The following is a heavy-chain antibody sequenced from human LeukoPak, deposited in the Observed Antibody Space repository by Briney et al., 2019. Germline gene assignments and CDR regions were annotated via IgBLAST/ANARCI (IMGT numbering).Heavy chain of an antibody. V-gene: IGHV3-66*01. CDR3: ARDPSPYYSDYGH. Sequence: PGGSLRLSCAASGVTVSSSYMSWVRQAPGKGLEWVSIMYSGDATDYADSVRGRFTISRDNSKNTLYLQMNSLRVEDTAVYCCARDPSPYYSDYGHWGQGTLVTVSS. J-gene: IGHJ4*02. D-gene: IGHD4-11*01. CDR2: MYSGDAT. CDR1: GVTVSSSY.